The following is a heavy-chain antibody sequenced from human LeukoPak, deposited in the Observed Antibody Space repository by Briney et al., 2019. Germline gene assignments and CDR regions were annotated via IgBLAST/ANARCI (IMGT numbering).Heavy chain of an antibody. D-gene: IGHD4/OR15-4a*01. J-gene: IGHJ4*02. CDR1: GGSISSYY. Sequence: SETLSLTCTVSGGSISSYYWSWIRQPPGKGLEWIGYIYYSGSTNYSPSLKSRVTISVDTSKNQFPLKLSSVTAADTAVYYCARGVDYGEDYWGQGTLVTVSS. CDR3: ARGVDYGEDY. CDR2: IYYSGST. V-gene: IGHV4-59*01.